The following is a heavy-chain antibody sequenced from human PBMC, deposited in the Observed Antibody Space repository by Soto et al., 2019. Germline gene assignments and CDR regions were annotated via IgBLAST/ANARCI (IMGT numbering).Heavy chain of an antibody. J-gene: IGHJ6*02. V-gene: IGHV4-4*07. Sequence: SETLSLTCTVSGGSISSYYWRWILQPALQVLQWIGRIYTIGSTNYNPSLNSRVTMSVDTSKNQFPLKLSSVTAADTAVYYCARERLNDYDFWSGYYKNYYGMDVGGQGNTVTVS. CDR3: ARERLNDYDFWSGYYKNYYGMDV. D-gene: IGHD3-3*01. CDR1: GGSISSYY. CDR2: IYTIGST.